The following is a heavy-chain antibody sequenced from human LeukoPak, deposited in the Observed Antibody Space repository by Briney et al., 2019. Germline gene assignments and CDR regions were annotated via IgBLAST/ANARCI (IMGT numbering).Heavy chain of an antibody. J-gene: IGHJ4*02. V-gene: IGHV3-64D*06. CDR2: ISSDGGST. CDR1: GFTFSSYT. D-gene: IGHD6-13*01. CDR3: VPASAGMGYYFDY. Sequence: GGSLRLSCSASGFTFSSYTMHWVRQAPGKGLEYVLVISSDGGSTYYADSVKGRFTVSRDNSKNTQYLQMSSLTTEDTAVYYCVPASAGMGYYFDYWGQGTLVTVSS.